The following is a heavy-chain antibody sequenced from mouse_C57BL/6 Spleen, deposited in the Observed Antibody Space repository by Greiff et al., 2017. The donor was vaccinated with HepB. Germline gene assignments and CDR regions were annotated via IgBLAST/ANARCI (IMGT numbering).Heavy chain of an antibody. CDR3: AKKGHYYGSSYRYWYFDV. V-gene: IGHV2-4*01. CDR1: GFSLTSYG. J-gene: IGHJ1*03. D-gene: IGHD1-1*01. CDR2: IWSGGST. Sequence: VQLQQSGPGLVQPSQSLSITCTVSGFSLTSYGVHWVRQPPGKGLEWLGVIWSGGSTDYNAAFISRLSISKDNSKSKVFFKMNSLQADDTAIYYRAKKGHYYGSSYRYWYFDVWGTGTTVTVSS.